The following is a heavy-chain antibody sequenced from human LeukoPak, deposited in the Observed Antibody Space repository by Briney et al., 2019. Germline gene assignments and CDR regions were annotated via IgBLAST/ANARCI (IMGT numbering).Heavy chain of an antibody. Sequence: PGGSLRLSCAASGFTFDDYAMPWVGQAPGKGLGWVSGISWNSGSIGYADSVKGRFTISRDNAKNSLYLQMNSLRAEDTALYYCAKDLAAAVWGTDAFDIWGQGTMVTVSS. D-gene: IGHD6-13*01. CDR3: AKDLAAAVWGTDAFDI. V-gene: IGHV3-9*01. J-gene: IGHJ3*02. CDR2: ISWNSGSI. CDR1: GFTFDDYA.